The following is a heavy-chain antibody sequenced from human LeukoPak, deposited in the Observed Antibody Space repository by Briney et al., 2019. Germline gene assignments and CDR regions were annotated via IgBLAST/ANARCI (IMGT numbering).Heavy chain of an antibody. D-gene: IGHD3-9*01. J-gene: IGHJ4*02. CDR2: IRYDGSNK. CDR3: ARDRGIDILTGYPDY. CDR1: GFTFSSYG. Sequence: GGSLRLSCAASGFTFSSYGMHWVRQAPGKGLEWVAFIRYDGSNKYYADSVKGRFTISRDNSKNTLYLQMNSLRVEDTAVYYCARDRGIDILTGYPDYWGQGTLVTVSS. V-gene: IGHV3-30*02.